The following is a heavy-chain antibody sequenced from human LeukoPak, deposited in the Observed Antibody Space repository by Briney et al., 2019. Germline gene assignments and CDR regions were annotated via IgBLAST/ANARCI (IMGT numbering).Heavy chain of an antibody. Sequence: GGSLRLSCAASGFTFTSYAMTWVRQAPGKGLEWVSTISGSGGGTYYADSVRGRFTISRDNSKNTLYMQMNSLRVEDTAVYYCARHYSSLDYWGQGTLVTVSS. CDR2: ISGSGGGT. D-gene: IGHD6-13*01. V-gene: IGHV3-23*01. CDR3: ARHYSSLDY. CDR1: GFTFTSYA. J-gene: IGHJ4*02.